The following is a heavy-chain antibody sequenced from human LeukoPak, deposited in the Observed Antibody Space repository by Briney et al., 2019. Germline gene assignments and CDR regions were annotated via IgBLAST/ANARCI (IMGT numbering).Heavy chain of an antibody. CDR1: GGSFSGYY. V-gene: IGHV4-34*01. J-gene: IGHJ4*02. D-gene: IGHD2-8*01. Sequence: SETLSLTCAVYGGSFSGYYWSWIRQPPGKELEWIGEINHSGSTNYNPSLKSRVTISVDTSKNQFSLKLSSVTAADTAVYYCARDGDGFGSIPIVLMVYAMDYWGQGTLVTVSS. CDR2: INHSGST. CDR3: ARDGDGFGSIPIVLMVYAMDY.